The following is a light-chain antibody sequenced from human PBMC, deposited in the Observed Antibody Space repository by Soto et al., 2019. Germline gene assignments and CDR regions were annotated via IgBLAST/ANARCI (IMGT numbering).Light chain of an antibody. CDR2: DTS. CDR3: AAWDDSLNGPA. Sequence: QSVLSHPPSASGTPGQTVTVSCSGTYSNIGINDVHWYRQLSGTAPQILIYDTSQRATGVPDRFSGSRSGTSASLVISGLQTEDEADYHCAAWDDSLNGPAFGGGTKLTVL. J-gene: IGLJ2*01. CDR1: YSNIGIND. V-gene: IGLV1-44*01.